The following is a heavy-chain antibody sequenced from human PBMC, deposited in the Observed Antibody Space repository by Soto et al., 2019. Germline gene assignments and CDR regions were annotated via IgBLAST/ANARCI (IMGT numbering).Heavy chain of an antibody. J-gene: IGHJ6*01. CDR2: ISYGGNT. Sequence: QVQLQESGPGLVKPSETLSLTCNVFGGSISNGDYYWSWIRQPPGKGLQYIGYISYGGNTNYNPSLKSRLTMSIDRSANDFSLTLTSVPAADTAVYYRARVSGHYYYGVDVWGQGTTVIVSS. CDR1: GGSISNGDYY. CDR3: ARVSGHYYYGVDV. V-gene: IGHV4-30-4*01.